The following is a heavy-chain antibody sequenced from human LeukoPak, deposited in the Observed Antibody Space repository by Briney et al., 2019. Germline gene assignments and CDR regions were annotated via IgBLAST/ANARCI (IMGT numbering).Heavy chain of an antibody. J-gene: IGHJ4*02. D-gene: IGHD3-22*01. CDR3: ARHKYYFDGSGYYFND. CDR2: IYPGASDT. V-gene: IGHV5-51*01. Sequence: GESLKISCQGSGSSFTTYWIGWVRQMPGKGLEWMGVIYPGASDTKYNPSFQGQVTISADKSITTAYLQWSSLKASDTAMYYCARHKYYFDGSGYYFNDWGQGTLVTVST. CDR1: GSSFTTYW.